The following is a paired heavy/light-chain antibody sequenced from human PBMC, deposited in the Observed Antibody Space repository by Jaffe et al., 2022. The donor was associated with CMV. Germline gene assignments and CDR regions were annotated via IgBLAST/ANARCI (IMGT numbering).Heavy chain of an antibody. Sequence: QVQLVQSGGEVKESGASVKVSCKTSGYTFTSYHMHWVRQAPGQGLEWMGIIDPSGGSTSYAQKFKGRVTMTRDTSTSTVYMEVSSLRSEDTAVYYCARSSRPRQQLVEFDPWGQGTLVTVSS. D-gene: IGHD6-13*01. V-gene: IGHV1-46*01. J-gene: IGHJ5*02. CDR2: IDPSGGST. CDR1: GYTFTSYH. CDR3: ARSSRPRQQLVEFDP.
Light chain of an antibody. CDR3: QQYNNWPIT. CDR1: QTVSSN. J-gene: IGKJ5*01. Sequence: EIVMTQSPATLSVSPGERATLSCWASQTVSSNLAWYQQKPGQAPRLLIYSTSTRATGIPARFSGSGSATEFTLTISSLQSEDCAVYYCQQYNNWPITFGQGTRLEIK. CDR2: STS. V-gene: IGKV3-15*01.